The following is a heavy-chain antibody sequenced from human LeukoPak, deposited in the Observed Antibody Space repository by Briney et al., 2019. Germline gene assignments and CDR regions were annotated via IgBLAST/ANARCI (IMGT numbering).Heavy chain of an antibody. CDR2: IYYSGST. V-gene: IGHV4-61*08. CDR1: GGSVSSGGFY. Sequence: SETLSLTCTVSGGSVSSGGFYWSWIRQPPGKGLDWIGYIYYSGSTNYNPSLKSRVTISIDTSKDQFSLKLSSVTAADTAVYYCARDQIIRSGSYTAMDVWSQGITVTVSS. D-gene: IGHD3-10*01. CDR3: ARDQIIRSGSYTAMDV. J-gene: IGHJ6*02.